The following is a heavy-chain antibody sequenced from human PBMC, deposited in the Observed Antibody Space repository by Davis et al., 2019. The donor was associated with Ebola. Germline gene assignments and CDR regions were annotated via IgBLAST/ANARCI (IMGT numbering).Heavy chain of an antibody. J-gene: IGHJ4*02. D-gene: IGHD3-10*01. CDR2: IYPGDSDT. CDR3: ARRGDWFGGTYYFDY. V-gene: IGHV5-51*01. Sequence: GGSLRLSCKGSGYSFTSYWIGWVRQMPGKGLEWMGIIYPGDSDTRYSPSFQGQVTISADKSISTAYLQWSSLKASDTAMYYCARRGDWFGGTYYFDYWGQGTLVTVSS. CDR1: GYSFTSYW.